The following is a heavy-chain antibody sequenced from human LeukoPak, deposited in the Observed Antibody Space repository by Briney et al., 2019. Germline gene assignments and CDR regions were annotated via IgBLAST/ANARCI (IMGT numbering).Heavy chain of an antibody. V-gene: IGHV4-31*03. CDR2: IYYGGTT. Sequence: PSETLFLTCTVSGGSISSGGHYWSWIRQHPGKGLEWIAYIYYGGTTYYNPSLKSRVTTSVDPSKNQFSLRLSSVTAADTAVYYCARDRFGFSYFDYWGQGTLVTVSS. J-gene: IGHJ4*02. D-gene: IGHD3-10*01. CDR1: GGSISSGGHY. CDR3: ARDRFGFSYFDY.